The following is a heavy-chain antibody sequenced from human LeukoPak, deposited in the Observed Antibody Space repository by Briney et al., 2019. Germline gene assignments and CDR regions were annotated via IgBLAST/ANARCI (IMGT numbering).Heavy chain of an antibody. J-gene: IGHJ4*02. V-gene: IGHV4-38-2*02. CDR3: ARDVLRGIDY. Sequence: PSETLSLTCAVSGYSLSSGYYWGWIRQPPGKGLEWIGSIYHSGSTYYNPSLKSRVTISVDTSKNQSSLKLSSVTAADTAVYYCARDVLRGIDYWGQGTLVTVSS. D-gene: IGHD3-10*01. CDR1: GYSLSSGYY. CDR2: IYHSGST.